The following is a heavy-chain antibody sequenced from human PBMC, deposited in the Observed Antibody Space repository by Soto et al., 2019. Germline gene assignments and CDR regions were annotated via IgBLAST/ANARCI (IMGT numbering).Heavy chain of an antibody. CDR3: AKEVPIAVEIDY. CDR2: ITGSGGSK. J-gene: IGHJ4*02. D-gene: IGHD6-19*01. V-gene: IGHV3-23*01. CDR1: GFPFSSYG. Sequence: GGSLRLSCAASGFPFSSYGMHWVRQAPGKGLEWVSAITGSGGSKYYADSVKGRFTISRDNSKNTLYLQMNSLRAEDTAVYYCAKEVPIAVEIDYWGQGTLVTVSS.